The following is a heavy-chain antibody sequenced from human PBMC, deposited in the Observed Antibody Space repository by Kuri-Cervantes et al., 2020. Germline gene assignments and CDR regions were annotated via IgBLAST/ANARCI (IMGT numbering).Heavy chain of an antibody. CDR2: INHSGST. V-gene: IGHV4-34*01. Sequence: GSLRLSCAVYGGSFSGYYWSWIRQPPGKGLEWIGEINHSGSTNYNPSLKSRVTISVDTSKNQFSRKLSSVTAADTAVYYCARRNQVYSSGWYGSASSSMDVWVQGTTVTVSS. CDR1: GGSFSGYY. J-gene: IGHJ6*02. D-gene: IGHD6-19*01. CDR3: ARRNQVYSSGWYGSASSSMDV.